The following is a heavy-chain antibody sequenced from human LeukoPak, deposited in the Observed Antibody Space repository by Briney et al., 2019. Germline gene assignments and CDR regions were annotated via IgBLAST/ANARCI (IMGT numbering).Heavy chain of an antibody. J-gene: IGHJ4*02. CDR3: ARGNYQLLYDYFDY. V-gene: IGHV4-38-2*01. Sequence: KTSETLSLTCAASGYSISSGYYWGWIRQPPGKGLEWIGSIYHSGSTYYNPSLKSRVTISVDTSKNQFSLKLSSVTAADTAVYYCARGNYQLLYDYFDYWGQGTLVTVSS. D-gene: IGHD2-2*01. CDR2: IYHSGST. CDR1: GYSISSGYY.